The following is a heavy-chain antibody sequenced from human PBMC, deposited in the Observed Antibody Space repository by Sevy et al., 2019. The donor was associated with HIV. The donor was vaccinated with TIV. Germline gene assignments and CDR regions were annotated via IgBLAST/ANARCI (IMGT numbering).Heavy chain of an antibody. CDR2: INQSGIT. D-gene: IGHD6-6*01. CDR3: VRQDLATAAPRPY. V-gene: IGHV4-34*01. CDR1: GEPFSGYY. Sequence: SETLSLTCTVHGEPFSGYYWSWIRQPPGKGLEWIGEINQSGITHYNPSLKSRVTLSVDTSKNHFSLKLSSVTAADTAVYYCVRQDLATAAPRPYWAQGSLVTVSS. J-gene: IGHJ4*02.